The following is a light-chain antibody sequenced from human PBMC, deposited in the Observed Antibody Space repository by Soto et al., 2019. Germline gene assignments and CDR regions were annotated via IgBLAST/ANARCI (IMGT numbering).Light chain of an antibody. J-gene: IGLJ2*01. Sequence: QPVLTQPPPVSGAPGQRVTISCTGSSSNIGAGYDVHWYQQLPGTAPKLLIYGNSNRPSGVPDRFSGSKSGTSASLAITGLQAEDEADYYCQSYDSSLSGVVCGGGTKLTVL. CDR3: QSYDSSLSGVV. CDR2: GNS. V-gene: IGLV1-40*01. CDR1: SSNIGAGYD.